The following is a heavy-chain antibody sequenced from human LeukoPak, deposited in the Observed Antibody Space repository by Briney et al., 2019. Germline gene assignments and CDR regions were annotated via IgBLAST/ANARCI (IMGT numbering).Heavy chain of an antibody. D-gene: IGHD2-2*01. CDR3: ARGVRKGYCSSTSCANWFDP. CDR2: IYYSGST. Sequence: ASETLSLTCTVSGGSISSSSYYWGWIRQPPGKGLEWIGSIYYSGSTYYNPSLKSRVTISVDTSKNQFSLKLSSVTAADTAVYYCARGVRKGYCSSTSCANWFDPWGQGTLVTVSS. V-gene: IGHV4-39*01. CDR1: GGSISSSSYY. J-gene: IGHJ5*02.